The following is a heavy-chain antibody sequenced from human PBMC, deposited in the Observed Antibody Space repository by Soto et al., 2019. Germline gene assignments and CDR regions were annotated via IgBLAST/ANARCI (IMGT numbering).Heavy chain of an antibody. Sequence: QVQLVQSGAEVKKPGASVKVSCKASGYTFTSYRISWVRQAPGQGLEWMGWISAYNGHTNYAQKLQGRVTMTPDTSTSTACIELRSLRSDDTAVYYCARVELEGRYFARFDYWGQGTLVTVSS. CDR3: ARVELEGRYFARFDY. D-gene: IGHD3-9*01. CDR1: GYTFTSYR. J-gene: IGHJ4*02. CDR2: ISAYNGHT. V-gene: IGHV1-18*01.